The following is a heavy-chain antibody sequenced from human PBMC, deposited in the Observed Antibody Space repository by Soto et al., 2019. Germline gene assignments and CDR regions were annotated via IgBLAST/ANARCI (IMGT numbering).Heavy chain of an antibody. Sequence: QVQLVESGGGVVQPGRSLRLSCAASGFTFSSYAMHWFRQAPVKGLECVAVISYDGSNKYYADSVKGRFTISRDNSKNSLYLQMNSLRAEDRAVYYCARDSSKARYYDFWSGYYSYYWGQGPLVTVSS. V-gene: IGHV3-30-3*01. CDR1: GFTFSSYA. D-gene: IGHD3-3*01. CDR3: ARDSSKARYYDFWSGYYSYY. CDR2: ISYDGSNK. J-gene: IGHJ4*02.